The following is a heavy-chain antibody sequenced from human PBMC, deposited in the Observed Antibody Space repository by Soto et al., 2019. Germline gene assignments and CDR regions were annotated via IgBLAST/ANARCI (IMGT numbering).Heavy chain of an antibody. Sequence: GGSLRLSCAASGFTISSYWMHWVRHDPGKGLVWVSRINSDGSSTSYADSVKGRFTISRDNAKNTLYLQMNSLRAEDTAVYYCASDGLDYGGNRYYYYGMDVWGQGTTVTVSS. D-gene: IGHD4-17*01. CDR1: GFTISSYW. V-gene: IGHV3-74*01. J-gene: IGHJ6*02. CDR2: INSDGSST. CDR3: ASDGLDYGGNRYYYYGMDV.